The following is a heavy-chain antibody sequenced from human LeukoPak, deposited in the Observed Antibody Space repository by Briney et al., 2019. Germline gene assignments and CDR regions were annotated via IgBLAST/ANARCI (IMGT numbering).Heavy chain of an antibody. J-gene: IGHJ4*02. CDR2: IKSDGSTT. CDR3: GGGYSGYRCDY. D-gene: IGHD5-12*01. Sequence: GGSLRLSCAASGFTFSNYWMHWVRQAPGEGPVWVSRIKSDGSTTNYADSVKGRFTISRDNAKNTLYLQMNGLRVEDTAVYYCGGGYSGYRCDYWGQGTLVTASS. V-gene: IGHV3-74*01. CDR1: GFTFSNYW.